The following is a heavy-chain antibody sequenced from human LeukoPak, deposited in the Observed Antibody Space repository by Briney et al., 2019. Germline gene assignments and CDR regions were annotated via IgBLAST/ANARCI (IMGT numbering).Heavy chain of an antibody. V-gene: IGHV1-2*04. CDR2: INPNSGGT. Sequence: ASVTVSCKASGYTFTGYYMHWVRQAPGQGLEWMGWINPNSGGTNYAQKFQGWVTMTRDTSISTAYMELSRLRSDDTAVYYCARADDILTGYRHFDYWGQGTLVTVSS. J-gene: IGHJ4*02. CDR3: ARADDILTGYRHFDY. CDR1: GYTFTGYY. D-gene: IGHD3-9*01.